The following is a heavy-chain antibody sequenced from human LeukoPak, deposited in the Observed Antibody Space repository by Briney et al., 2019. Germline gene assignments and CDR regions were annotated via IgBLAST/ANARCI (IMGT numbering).Heavy chain of an antibody. V-gene: IGHV4-30-2*01. Sequence: SQTLSLTCAVPGGSISSGGYSWSWIRQPPGKGLEWIGYIYHSGSTYYNPSLKSRVTISVDRSKNQFSLKLSPVTAADTAVYYCARDAGLGFDYWGQGTLVTVSS. J-gene: IGHJ4*02. CDR1: GGSISSGGYS. D-gene: IGHD3-10*01. CDR3: ARDAGLGFDY. CDR2: IYHSGST.